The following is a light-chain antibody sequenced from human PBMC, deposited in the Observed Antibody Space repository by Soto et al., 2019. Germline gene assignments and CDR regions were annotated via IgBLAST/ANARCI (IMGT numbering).Light chain of an antibody. Sequence: QSALTQPASVSGSPGQSITISCTGTSSDVGSYNLVSWYQQHPGKAPKLMIYEVNKRRSGVSNRFSGSKSGNTASLTISGLQAEDEADYYCCSYAGSSTWVFGGGTKLTVL. J-gene: IGLJ3*02. CDR1: SSDVGSYNL. CDR3: CSYAGSSTWV. CDR2: EVN. V-gene: IGLV2-23*02.